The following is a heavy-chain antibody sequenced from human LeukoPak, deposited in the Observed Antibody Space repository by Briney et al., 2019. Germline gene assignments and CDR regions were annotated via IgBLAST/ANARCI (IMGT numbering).Heavy chain of an antibody. D-gene: IGHD5-24*01. CDR3: ARVDGDGYNYFDY. CDR2: ISSSSSYI. Sequence: PGGSLRLSCAASGFTFSSYSMNWVRQAPGKGLEWVSSISSSSSYIYYADSVKGRFTISRDNAKNSLYLQMNSLRAEDTALYYCARVDGDGYNYFDYWGRGTLVTVSS. CDR1: GFTFSSYS. J-gene: IGHJ4*02. V-gene: IGHV3-21*04.